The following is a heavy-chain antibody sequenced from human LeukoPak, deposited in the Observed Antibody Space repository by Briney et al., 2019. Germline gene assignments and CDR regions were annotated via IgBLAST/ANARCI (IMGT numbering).Heavy chain of an antibody. CDR2: INGDGSST. CDR1: GFTFSTYW. J-gene: IGHJ4*02. Sequence: TGGSLRLSCAASGFTFSTYWMHWVRQSPGKGLVWVSRINGDGSSTAYADSVKGRFTISRDNAENTLYLQMNSLRADDTAVYYCARDTYYYGTGFDYWGQGALVTVSS. V-gene: IGHV3-74*01. CDR3: ARDTYYYGTGFDY. D-gene: IGHD3-10*01.